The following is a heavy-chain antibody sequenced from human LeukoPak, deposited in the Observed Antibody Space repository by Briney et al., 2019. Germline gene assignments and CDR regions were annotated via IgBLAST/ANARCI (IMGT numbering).Heavy chain of an antibody. D-gene: IGHD4-11*01. CDR1: GYTFRGNY. CDR2: IDANNGDT. CDR3: ARDPSSVTLYFFDY. J-gene: IGHJ4*02. Sequence: GASVKISCKASGYTFRGNYIHWLRQAPGQGLEWMGRIDANNGDTKSAQKFQGRVTMSRDTSISTAYMDLSSLSPDDAAVYYCARDPSSVTLYFFDYWGQGTLVTVSS. V-gene: IGHV1-2*06.